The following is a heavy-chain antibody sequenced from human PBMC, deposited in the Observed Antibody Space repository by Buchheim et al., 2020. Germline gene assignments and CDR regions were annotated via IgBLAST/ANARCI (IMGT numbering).Heavy chain of an antibody. V-gene: IGHV4-61*05. J-gene: IGHJ4*02. CDR2: IYYTGST. CDR3: ARDSGLNYGDYQFAY. CDR1: GGSISSSSYY. Sequence: QLQLQESGPGLVKPSETLSLTCTVSGGSISSSSYYWGWIRQPPGKGLEWIGYIYYTGSTNYNPSLKSRVSISVDTSKNEFSLRLISVTAADTAVYYCARDSGLNYGDYQFAYWGQGTL. D-gene: IGHD4-17*01.